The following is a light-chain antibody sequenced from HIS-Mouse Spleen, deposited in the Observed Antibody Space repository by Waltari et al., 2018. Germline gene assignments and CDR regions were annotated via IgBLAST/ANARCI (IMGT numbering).Light chain of an antibody. V-gene: IGLV2-23*03. J-gene: IGLJ1*01. CDR2: EGS. CDR1: RSDFGRYTL. Sequence: QSALTQPASVSGSPGQSSTLSCTGTRSDFGRYTLLSWYQQHPGKAPKLMIYEGSRRPSGVSNRFSGSQSGNTASLTISGLQAEDEADYYCCSYAGSSTFDVFGTGTKVTVL. CDR3: CSYAGSSTFDV.